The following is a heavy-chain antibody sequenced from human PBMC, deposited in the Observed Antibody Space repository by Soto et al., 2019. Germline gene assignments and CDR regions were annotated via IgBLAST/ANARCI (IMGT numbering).Heavy chain of an antibody. CDR2: FDPEDGET. J-gene: IGHJ4*02. Sequence: GAPGKVPLKGSGNTLTEISMPLVRQATGKGLEWMGGFDPEDGETIYAQKFQGRVTMTEDTSTDTAYMELSSLRSEDTAVYYCATDVTAMRDYWGQGTLVTVSS. V-gene: IGHV1-24*01. CDR1: GNTLTEIS. CDR3: ATDVTAMRDY. D-gene: IGHD5-18*01.